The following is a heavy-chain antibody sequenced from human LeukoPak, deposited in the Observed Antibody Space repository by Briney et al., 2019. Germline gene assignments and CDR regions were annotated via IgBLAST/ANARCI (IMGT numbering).Heavy chain of an antibody. CDR3: ARGFGYQLLTDYYYYYMDV. Sequence: SVKVSCKASGGTFSSYAISWVRQAPGQGLEWMGGIIPIFGTANYAQKFQGRVTITADESTSTAYMELSSLRSEDTAVYYCARGFGYQLLTDYYYYYMDVWGKGTTVTVSS. CDR1: GGTFSSYA. V-gene: IGHV1-69*13. D-gene: IGHD2-2*01. CDR2: IIPIFGTA. J-gene: IGHJ6*03.